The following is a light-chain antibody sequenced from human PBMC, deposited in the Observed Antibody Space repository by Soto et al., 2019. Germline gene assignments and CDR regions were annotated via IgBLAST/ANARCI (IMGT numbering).Light chain of an antibody. CDR3: LQHNSYPFT. CDR1: QGIRED. J-gene: IGKJ2*01. Sequence: DIQMTQSPSSLSASVGDRVTITCRASQGIREDLGWYQQKPGKAPKRLIYAASSLPSGVPSRVSGRGSGTEFTLTISSLQPEDFATYYCLQHNSYPFTFGQGTKLEIK. V-gene: IGKV1-17*01. CDR2: AAS.